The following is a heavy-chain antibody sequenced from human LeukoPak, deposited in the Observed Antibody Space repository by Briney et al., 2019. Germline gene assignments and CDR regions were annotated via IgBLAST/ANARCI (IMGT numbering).Heavy chain of an antibody. D-gene: IGHD3-22*01. J-gene: IGHJ4*02. V-gene: IGHV3-30*18. CDR3: AKDRGRCYDSSGYYWGYYFDS. Sequence: PGGSLRLSCAASGFTFSSYGMHWVRQAPGKGLEWVAVISYDGSNKYYADSVKGRFTISRDNSMDTLYLQMSSLRAEDTAVYYCAKDRGRCYDSSGYYWGYYFDSWGQGILVTVST. CDR2: ISYDGSNK. CDR1: GFTFSSYG.